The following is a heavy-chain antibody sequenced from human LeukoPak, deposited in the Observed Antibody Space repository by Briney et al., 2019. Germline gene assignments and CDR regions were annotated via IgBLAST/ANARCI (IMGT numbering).Heavy chain of an antibody. J-gene: IGHJ4*02. CDR2: IYPGDSDT. V-gene: IGHV5-51*01. CDR3: ARQVTGYSYTVPGYFDY. D-gene: IGHD5-18*01. Sequence: GESLKISCKGTGYSFTSYWIGWVRQMPGKGLEWMGIIYPGDSDTRYSPSFQGQVTISADKSISTAYLQWSSLKASDTAMYYCARQVTGYSYTVPGYFDYWGQGTLVTVSS. CDR1: GYSFTSYW.